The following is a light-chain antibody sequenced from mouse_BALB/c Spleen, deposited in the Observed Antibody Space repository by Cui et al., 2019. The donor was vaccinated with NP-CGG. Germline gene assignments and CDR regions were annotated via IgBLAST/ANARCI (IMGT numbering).Light chain of an antibody. CDR3: ALWYSNQWV. CDR1: TGAVTTSNY. J-gene: IGLJ1*01. Sequence: QAVVTQESALATSPGATVTLTCRPNTGAVTTSNYANWVQEKPDHLFTGLIGGTNNRVPGVPARFSGSLIGDKAALTITGAQTEDEAIYFCALWYSNQWVFGGGTKLTVL. V-gene: IGLV1*01. CDR2: GTN.